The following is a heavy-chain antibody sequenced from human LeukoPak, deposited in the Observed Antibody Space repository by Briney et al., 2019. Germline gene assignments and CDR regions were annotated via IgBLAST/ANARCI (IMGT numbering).Heavy chain of an antibody. D-gene: IGHD3-22*01. CDR3: ARDSTGYYYDSSGAFDI. CDR2: INWNGGST. CDR1: GFIFSGYW. V-gene: IGHV3-20*04. Sequence: GGSLSLSCAGSGFIFSGYWRHWVRQAPGKGLEWVSGINWNGGSTFYADSVKGRFTISRDNAKNALYLQMNSLRAEDTAVYYCARDSTGYYYDSSGAFDIWGQGTMVTVSS. J-gene: IGHJ3*02.